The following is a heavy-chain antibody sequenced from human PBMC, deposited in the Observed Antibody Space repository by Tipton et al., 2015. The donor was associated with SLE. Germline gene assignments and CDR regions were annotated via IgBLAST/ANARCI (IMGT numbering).Heavy chain of an antibody. D-gene: IGHD2-21*01. Sequence: RSLRLSCAASGFTFDDYAMHWVRQAPGKGLEWVSGLSSNSDSTGYADSVRGRFTISRDNAKNTLYLQMNSLRAEDTAVYYCARLRLKPSRYMDVWGKGTTVTVSS. CDR1: GFTFDDYA. J-gene: IGHJ6*03. CDR2: LSSNSDST. V-gene: IGHV3-9*01. CDR3: ARLRLKPSRYMDV.